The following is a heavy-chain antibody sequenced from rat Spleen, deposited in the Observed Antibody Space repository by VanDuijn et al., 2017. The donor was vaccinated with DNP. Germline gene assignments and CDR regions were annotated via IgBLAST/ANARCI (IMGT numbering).Heavy chain of an antibody. CDR2: IVYDGSSS. CDR1: GFTFSDYS. J-gene: IGHJ4*01. D-gene: IGHD1-4*01. CDR3: TTGAGSP. Sequence: EVQLVESGGGLVQPGRSLKLSCAASGFTFSDYSMAWVRQAPKKGLEWVATIVYDGSSSYYRDSVKGRITISRDNAKSTLYLQMDSLRSEDTATYYCTTGAGSPWGQGTSVTVSS. V-gene: IGHV5S10*01.